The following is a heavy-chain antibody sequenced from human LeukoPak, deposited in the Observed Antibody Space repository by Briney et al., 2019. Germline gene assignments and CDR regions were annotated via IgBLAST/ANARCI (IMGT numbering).Heavy chain of an antibody. J-gene: IGHJ3*02. CDR2: IYYSGST. CDR1: GGSISSSSYY. Sequence: SETLSLTCAVSGGSISSSSYYWGWIRQPPGKGLEWIGSIYYSGSTYYNPSLKSRVTISVDTSKNQFSLKLSSVTAADTAVYYCARAGGRGSRAFDIWGQGTMVTVSS. D-gene: IGHD3-16*01. V-gene: IGHV4-39*07. CDR3: ARAGGRGSRAFDI.